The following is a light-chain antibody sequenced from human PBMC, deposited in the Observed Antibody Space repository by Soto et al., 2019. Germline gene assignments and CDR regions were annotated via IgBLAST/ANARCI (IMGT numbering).Light chain of an antibody. CDR2: GAS. CDR3: QQYGNSPYT. V-gene: IGKV3-20*01. CDR1: QSVTSSY. J-gene: IGKJ2*01. Sequence: EIVLPQSPGTLSLSPGERATLSCRASQSVTSSYLAWYQQKPGQAPRLLIYGASTRATGLPDRFSGSGSGTDFTLTISRLEPEDFAVYYWQQYGNSPYTFGQGTKLEIK.